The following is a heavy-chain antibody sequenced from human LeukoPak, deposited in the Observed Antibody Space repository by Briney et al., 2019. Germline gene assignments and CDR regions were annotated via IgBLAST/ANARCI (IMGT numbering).Heavy chain of an antibody. V-gene: IGHV3-21*01. CDR1: GYTFSPYW. CDR2: ISSSSSYI. CDR3: ARDDGFDY. J-gene: IGHJ4*02. Sequence: GGSLRLSCVASGYTFSPYWMSWVRQTPGKGLEWVSSISSSSSYIYYADSVKGRFTISRDDAKNSLYLQMNSLRAEDTAVYYCARDDGFDYWGQGTLVTVSS.